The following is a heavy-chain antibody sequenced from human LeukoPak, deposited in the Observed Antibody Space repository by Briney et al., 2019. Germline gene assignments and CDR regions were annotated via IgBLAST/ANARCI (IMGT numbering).Heavy chain of an antibody. CDR1: GGSISSYY. V-gene: IGHV4-59*08. CDR3: AGGLLRAPHYYCYGMDV. Sequence: SETLSLTCTVSGGSISSYYWSWIRQPPGKGLEWIEYIYYSGSTNYNPSLKSRVTISVDTSKNQFSLKLSSVTAADTAVYYCAGGLLRAPHYYCYGMDVWGQGTTVTVSS. D-gene: IGHD2-21*02. J-gene: IGHJ6*02. CDR2: IYYSGST.